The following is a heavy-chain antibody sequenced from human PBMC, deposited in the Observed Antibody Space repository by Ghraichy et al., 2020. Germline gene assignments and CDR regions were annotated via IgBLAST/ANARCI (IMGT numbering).Heavy chain of an antibody. D-gene: IGHD4-11*01. CDR1: GGSFSGYY. Sequence: SETLSLTCAVYGGSFSGYYWSWIRQPPGKGLEWIGEINHSGSTHYNPSLKSRVTISVDTSKNQFSLKLSSVTAADTAVYYCVRNSNYGINWFDPWGQGTLVTVSS. J-gene: IGHJ5*02. CDR3: VRNSNYGINWFDP. CDR2: INHSGST. V-gene: IGHV4-34*01.